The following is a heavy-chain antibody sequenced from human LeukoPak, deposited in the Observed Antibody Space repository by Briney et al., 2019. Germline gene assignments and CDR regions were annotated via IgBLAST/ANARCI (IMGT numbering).Heavy chain of an antibody. Sequence: GALRLSCAASGFTFSSYGMSWVRQAPGKGLEWVSDISGSDGTTYYADSVKGRFTISRDNAKNSLSLQMNSLSAEDTAVYYCVRELVPQSINSGYDSFHIWGQGTMVTVSS. CDR1: GFTFSSYG. D-gene: IGHD5-12*01. CDR3: VRELVPQSINSGYDSFHI. CDR2: ISGSDGTT. V-gene: IGHV3-23*01. J-gene: IGHJ3*02.